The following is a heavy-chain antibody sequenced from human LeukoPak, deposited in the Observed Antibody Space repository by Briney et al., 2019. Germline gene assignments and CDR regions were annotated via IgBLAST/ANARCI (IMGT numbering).Heavy chain of an antibody. CDR1: GGSFSGYY. Sequence: PSETLSLTCAVYGGSFSGYYWSWIRQPPGKGLEWIGEINHSGSTNYNPSLKSRVTISVDTTKNQFSLKLISVTAADTAVYYCATGAYSYAPDYWGQGTLVSVSS. CDR2: INHSGST. V-gene: IGHV4-34*01. D-gene: IGHD5-18*01. CDR3: ATGAYSYAPDY. J-gene: IGHJ4*02.